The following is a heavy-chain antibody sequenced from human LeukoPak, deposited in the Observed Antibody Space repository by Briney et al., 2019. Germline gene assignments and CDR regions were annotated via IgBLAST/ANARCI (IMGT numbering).Heavy chain of an antibody. J-gene: IGHJ4*02. CDR3: ARTPPSYHIAVAGTAILFDY. V-gene: IGHV4-61*03. D-gene: IGHD6-19*01. Sequence: PSETLSLTCTVSGDSVSNGNYYWSWLRQPPGKALEWIGYIYYTGKTYYNPSLEGRVTILVDTSRNHFSVKLSSVTAADTAVYYCARTPPSYHIAVAGTAILFDYWGQGTLVTVSS. CDR2: IYYTGKT. CDR1: GDSVSNGNYY.